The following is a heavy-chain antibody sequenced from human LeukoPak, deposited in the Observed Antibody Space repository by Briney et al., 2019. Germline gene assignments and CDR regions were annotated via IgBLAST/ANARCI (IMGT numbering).Heavy chain of an antibody. D-gene: IGHD3-3*01. V-gene: IGHV4-59*01. Sequence: SETLSLTCTVSGASISNYYWGWIRQPPGKGLEWVGYIYYSGRTNYNPSLKSRITISIDTSKNQFSLKLSSVTAADTAVYYCARNDFWSGYSDWFDPWGQGTLVTVSS. J-gene: IGHJ5*02. CDR2: IYYSGRT. CDR3: ARNDFWSGYSDWFDP. CDR1: GASISNYY.